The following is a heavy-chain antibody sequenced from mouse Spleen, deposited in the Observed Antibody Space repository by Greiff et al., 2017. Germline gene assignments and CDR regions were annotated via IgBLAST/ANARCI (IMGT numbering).Heavy chain of an antibody. CDR2: IYPGDGDT. CDR3: ARGGYYLYFDY. CDR1: GYAFSSSW. V-gene: IGHV1-82*01. J-gene: IGHJ2*01. D-gene: IGHD2-3*01. Sequence: QVQLKESGPELVKPGASVKISCKASGYAFSSSWMNWVKQRPGKGLEWIGRIYPGDGDTNYNGKFKGKATLTADKSSSTAYMQLSSLTSEDSAVYFCARGGYYLYFDYWGQGTTLTVSS.